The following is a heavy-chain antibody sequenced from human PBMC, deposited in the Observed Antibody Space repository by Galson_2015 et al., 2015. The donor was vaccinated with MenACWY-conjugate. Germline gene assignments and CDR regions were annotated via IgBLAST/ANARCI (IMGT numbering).Heavy chain of an antibody. Sequence: ETLSLTCTVSGGSLSSYFWTWIRQSPGKGLEWIGYIDYSGSLNYNTNYSPSLNSRVTISLDTSKNQFSLKLRSLTTADSAIYYCVRGHSNYGWFDPWAQGSLVTASS. CDR2: IDYSGSLNYNT. V-gene: IGHV4-59*01. J-gene: IGHJ5*02. CDR1: GGSLSSYF. D-gene: IGHD4-11*01. CDR3: VRGHSNYGWFDP.